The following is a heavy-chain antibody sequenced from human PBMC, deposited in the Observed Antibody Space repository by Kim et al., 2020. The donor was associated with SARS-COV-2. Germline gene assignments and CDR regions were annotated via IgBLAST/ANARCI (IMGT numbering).Heavy chain of an antibody. Sequence: GSRSDAQKFQGRVTMTRDTSTSTVYMELSSLRSEDTAVYYCARETTVYDYWVQGTLVTVSS. CDR2: GSR. CDR3: ARETTVYDY. J-gene: IGHJ4*02. D-gene: IGHD4-4*01. V-gene: IGHV1-46*01.